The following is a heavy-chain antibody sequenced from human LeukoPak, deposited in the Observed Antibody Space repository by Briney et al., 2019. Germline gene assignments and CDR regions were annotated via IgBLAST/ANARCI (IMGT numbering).Heavy chain of an antibody. V-gene: IGHV3-30*02. CDR2: IRYDGSNK. D-gene: IGHD6-19*01. J-gene: IGHJ4*02. Sequence: QPGGSLRLSCAASGFTFSSYGMHWVRQAPGKGLEWVAFIRYDGSNKYYADSVKGRFTISRDNSKNTLYLQMNSLRAEDTAVYYCARNQGGWYEVDYWGQGTLVTVSS. CDR1: GFTFSSYG. CDR3: ARNQGGWYEVDY.